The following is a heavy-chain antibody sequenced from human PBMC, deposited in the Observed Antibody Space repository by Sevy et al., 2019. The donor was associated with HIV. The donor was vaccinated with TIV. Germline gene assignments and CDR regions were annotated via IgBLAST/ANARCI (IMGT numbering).Heavy chain of an antibody. V-gene: IGHV3-48*01. CDR2: ISSSRSTI. Sequence: GGSLRLSCAASGFTFSSYSMNWVRQAPGKGLEWVSYISSSRSTIYYADSVKGRFTISRDNDENSLYLQMNSLRAEDTAVYYCARGEYSSSSPFDYWGQGTLVTVSS. D-gene: IGHD6-6*01. CDR1: GFTFSSYS. J-gene: IGHJ4*02. CDR3: ARGEYSSSSPFDY.